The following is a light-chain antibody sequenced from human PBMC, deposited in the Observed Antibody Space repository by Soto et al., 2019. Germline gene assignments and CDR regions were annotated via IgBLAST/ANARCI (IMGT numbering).Light chain of an antibody. V-gene: IGLV2-8*01. J-gene: IGLJ2*01. CDR3: SSYAGNYNVI. Sequence: QSVLTQPPSASGSPGQSVAISCCGTNSDIGGYNYVSWYQQYPGKAPKLMIYEVTKRPSGVPHSFSGSRSGNTASLTVSGLQAEDEADYYCSSYAGNYNVIFGGGTKLTVL. CDR1: NSDIGGYNY. CDR2: EVT.